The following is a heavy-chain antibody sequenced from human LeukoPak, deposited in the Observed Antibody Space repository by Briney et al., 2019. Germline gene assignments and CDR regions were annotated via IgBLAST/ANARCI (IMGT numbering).Heavy chain of an antibody. Sequence: WASVKVSCKASGYTFTSYGISWVRQAPGQGLEWMGWISAYNGNTNYAQKLQGRVTMTTDTSTSTAYMELRSLRSDDTAVYYCARIGPRWNRPLDAFDIWGQGTMVTVSS. CDR2: ISAYNGNT. J-gene: IGHJ3*02. CDR1: GYTFTSYG. CDR3: ARIGPRWNRPLDAFDI. D-gene: IGHD1-1*01. V-gene: IGHV1-18*01.